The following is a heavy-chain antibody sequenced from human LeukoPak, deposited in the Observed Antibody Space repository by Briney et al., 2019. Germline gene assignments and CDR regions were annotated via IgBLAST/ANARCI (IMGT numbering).Heavy chain of an antibody. J-gene: IGHJ4*02. V-gene: IGHV3-7*01. Sequence: SGGSLRLSCAASGFTFSGTWMSWVRQAPGKGLEWVANVKQDGSRKYYVDSVKGRFTISRDNAKNSLYLQMNSLRAEDTAVYYCARDNPLGCFDYWGQGTLVTVSS. CDR3: ARDNPLGCFDY. CDR2: VKQDGSRK. D-gene: IGHD7-27*01. CDR1: GFTFSGTW.